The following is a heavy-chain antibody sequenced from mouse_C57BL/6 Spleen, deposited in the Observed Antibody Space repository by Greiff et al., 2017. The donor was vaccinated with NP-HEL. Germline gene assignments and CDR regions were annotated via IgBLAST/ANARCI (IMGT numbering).Heavy chain of an antibody. D-gene: IGHD1-1*01. V-gene: IGHV1-61*01. CDR1: GYTFTSYW. CDR3: ARRSSPGYYYGRAWFAY. Sequence: QVQLQQPRAELVRPGSSVKLSCKASGYTFTSYWMDWVKQRPGQGLEWIGNIYPSDSETHYNQKFKDKATLTVDKSSSTAYMQLSSLTSEDSAVYYCARRSSPGYYYGRAWFAYWGQGTLVTVSA. J-gene: IGHJ3*01. CDR2: IYPSDSET.